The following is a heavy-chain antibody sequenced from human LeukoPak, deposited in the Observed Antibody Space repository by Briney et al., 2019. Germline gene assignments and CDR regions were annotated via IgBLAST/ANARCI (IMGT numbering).Heavy chain of an antibody. V-gene: IGHV3-30-3*01. D-gene: IGHD2-21*02. J-gene: IGHJ4*02. Sequence: GGSLRLSCAASGFTFSSYAMHWVRQAPGKGLEWVAVISYDGSNKYFADSVKGRFTLSRDNSKNTLFLHMHSLRGEDTAVYYCAKTSCGGDCYFPLDFWGQGTLVTVSS. CDR3: AKTSCGGDCYFPLDF. CDR2: ISYDGSNK. CDR1: GFTFSSYA.